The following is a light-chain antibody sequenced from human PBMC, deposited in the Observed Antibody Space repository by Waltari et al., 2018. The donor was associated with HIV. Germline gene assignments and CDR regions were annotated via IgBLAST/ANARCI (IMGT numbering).Light chain of an antibody. V-gene: IGKV3-20*01. Sequence: NVLTQSTGTVSLSPAQRVTLSCRTSETISTKFLAWYQSKSGQAPMLLCYGAATRAPGIPDRISATGSDTGSETECTRISNRLEPEDLATYYFLLYGDSPRWTFGPGTKV. CDR2: GAA. CDR1: ETISTKF. CDR3: LLYGDSPRWT. J-gene: IGKJ1*01.